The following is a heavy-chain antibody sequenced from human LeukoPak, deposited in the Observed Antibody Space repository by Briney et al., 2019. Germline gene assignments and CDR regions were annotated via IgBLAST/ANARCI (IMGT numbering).Heavy chain of an antibody. Sequence: SETLSLTCTVSGGSISSYYWSWIRQPPGKGLEWIGYIYYSGSTNYNPSLKSRVTISVDTSKNQFSLKLSSVTAADTAVYYCARLHYYDFWSGYPMPGAFDIWGQGTMVTVSS. CDR3: ARLHYYDFWSGYPMPGAFDI. CDR1: GGSISSYY. J-gene: IGHJ3*02. V-gene: IGHV4-59*08. CDR2: IYYSGST. D-gene: IGHD3-3*01.